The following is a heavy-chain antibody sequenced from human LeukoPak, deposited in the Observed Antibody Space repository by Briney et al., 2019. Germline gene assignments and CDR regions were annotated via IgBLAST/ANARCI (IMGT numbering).Heavy chain of an antibody. CDR2: INAGNGNT. CDR1: GYTFTSYA. Sequence: ASVKVSCKASGYTFTSYAMHWVRQAPGQRLEWMGWINAGNGNTKYSQKFQGRVTITRDTSASTAYMELSSLRSEDTAVYYCATGPMGATAVLNYYYGMDVWGQGTTVTVSS. CDR3: ATGPMGATAVLNYYYGMDV. D-gene: IGHD1-26*01. V-gene: IGHV1-3*01. J-gene: IGHJ6*02.